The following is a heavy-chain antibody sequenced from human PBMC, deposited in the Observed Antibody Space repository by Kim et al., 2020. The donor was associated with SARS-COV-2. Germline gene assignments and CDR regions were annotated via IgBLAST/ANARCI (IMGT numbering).Heavy chain of an antibody. J-gene: IGHJ6*02. CDR2: IYYSGST. V-gene: IGHV4-59*13. D-gene: IGHD3-10*01. Sequence: SETLSLTCTVSGGSISSYYWSWIRQPPGKGLEWIGYIYYSGSTNYNPSLKSRVTISVDTSKNQFSLKLSSVTAADTAVYYCARAVGSGSYYFQPFYGMDVWGQGTTVTVSS. CDR1: GGSISSYY. CDR3: ARAVGSGSYYFQPFYGMDV.